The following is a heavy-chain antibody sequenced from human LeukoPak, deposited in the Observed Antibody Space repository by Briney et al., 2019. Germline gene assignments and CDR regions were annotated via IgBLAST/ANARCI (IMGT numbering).Heavy chain of an antibody. CDR1: GFTFSGSA. D-gene: IGHD3-10*01. Sequence: GGSLRLSCAASGFTFSGSAMHWVRQASGKGLEWVGRIRSKANSYATAYAASVKGRFTISRDDSKNTAYLQMNSLKTEDTAVYYCTRPPYYYGSGRASYYYMDVWGKGTTVTVSS. V-gene: IGHV3-73*01. CDR3: TRPPYYYGSGRASYYYMDV. J-gene: IGHJ6*03. CDR2: IRSKANSYAT.